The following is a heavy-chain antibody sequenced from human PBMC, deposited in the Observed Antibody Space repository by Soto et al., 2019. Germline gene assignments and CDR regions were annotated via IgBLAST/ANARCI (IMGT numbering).Heavy chain of an antibody. Sequence: QVQLVQSGAEVKKPGSSVKVSCKASGGTFRSYSISWVRQAPGQGLEWMGGIIPIFDITTYAQKCQGRVTITADESTSTAYMELSSLGSDDTAVYYCARPDEGGYSSNHHYYYALDVWGQGTTVTV. CDR1: GGTFRSYS. J-gene: IGHJ6*02. V-gene: IGHV1-69*01. CDR2: IIPIFDIT. CDR3: ARPDEGGYSSNHHYYYALDV. D-gene: IGHD3-22*01.